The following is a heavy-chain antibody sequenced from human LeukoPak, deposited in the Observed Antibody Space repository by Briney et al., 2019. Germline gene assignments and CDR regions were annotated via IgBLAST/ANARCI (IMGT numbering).Heavy chain of an antibody. Sequence: QPGGSLRLSCAASGFTFDDYAMHWVRQAPGKGLEWVSGISWNSGSIGYADSVKGRFTISRDNAKNSLYLQMNSLRAEDTAVYYCARDFLEWLSDYWGQGTLVTVSS. V-gene: IGHV3-9*01. CDR3: ARDFLEWLSDY. D-gene: IGHD3-3*01. J-gene: IGHJ4*02. CDR2: ISWNSGSI. CDR1: GFTFDDYA.